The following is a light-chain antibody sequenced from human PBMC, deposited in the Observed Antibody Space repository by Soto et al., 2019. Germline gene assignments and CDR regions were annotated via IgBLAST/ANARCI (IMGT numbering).Light chain of an antibody. CDR2: AAS. J-gene: IGKJ4*01. CDR3: LQHNSHPFT. V-gene: IGKV1-17*01. Sequence: DIQMTQSPSSLSASVGDRVTITYRASQGIRSDLTWYQQKLGKAPKRLITAASSLRSGVPSRFSGSGSGTEFTLTISGLQPEDRANYSCLQHNSHPFTFGGGTKVEIE. CDR1: QGIRSD.